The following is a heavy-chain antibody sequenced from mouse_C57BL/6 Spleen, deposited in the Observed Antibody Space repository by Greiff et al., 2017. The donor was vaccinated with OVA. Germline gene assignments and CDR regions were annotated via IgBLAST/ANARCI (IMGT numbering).Heavy chain of an antibody. J-gene: IGHJ4*01. V-gene: IGHV5-6*01. CDR1: GFTFSSYG. CDR2: ISSGGSYT. CDR3: ARHPASNSYAMDY. D-gene: IGHD6-1*01. Sequence: EVQVVESGGDLVKPGGSLKLSCAASGFTFSSYGMSWVRQTPDKRLEWVATISSGGSYTYYPDSVKGRFTISRDNAKNTLYLQMSSLKSEDTAMYYCARHPASNSYAMDYWGQGTSVTVSS.